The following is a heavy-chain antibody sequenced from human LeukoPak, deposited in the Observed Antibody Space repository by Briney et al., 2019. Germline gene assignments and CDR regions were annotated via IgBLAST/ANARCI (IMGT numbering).Heavy chain of an antibody. Sequence: PSETLSLTCTVSGGSLSSYYWSWIRQPPGKGLEWIGYIYYSGSTNYNPSLKSRVTISVDTSKNQFSLKLSSVTAADTAVYYCARAVAATFDPWGQGTLVTVSS. CDR2: IYYSGST. CDR3: ARAVAATFDP. V-gene: IGHV4-59*01. J-gene: IGHJ5*02. CDR1: GGSLSSYY. D-gene: IGHD6-25*01.